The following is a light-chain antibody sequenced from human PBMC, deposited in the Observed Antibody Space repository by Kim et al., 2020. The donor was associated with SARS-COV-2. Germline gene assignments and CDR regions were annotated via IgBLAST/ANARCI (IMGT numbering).Light chain of an antibody. CDR3: CSYSVTNTLV. CDR1: SRDVGGYNY. Sequence: GQSVTISCTGTSRDVGGYNYVSWYQQHPGKAPKLMIYEVSKRPSGVPDRFSGSKSDNTASLTVSGLQAGDEADYYCCSYSVTNTLVFGGGTQLTVL. J-gene: IGLJ3*02. V-gene: IGLV2-8*01. CDR2: EVS.